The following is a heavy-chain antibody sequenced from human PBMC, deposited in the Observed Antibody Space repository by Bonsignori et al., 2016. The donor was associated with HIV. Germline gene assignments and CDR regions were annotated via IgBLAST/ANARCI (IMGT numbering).Heavy chain of an antibody. V-gene: IGHV1-18*01. CDR2: INAYNGNT. J-gene: IGHJ6*03. D-gene: IGHD3-16*01. CDR3: AENQGSGVMSWSYYYYYMDV. Sequence: WVRQAPGQGLEWMGWINAYNGNTNYAQKLQGRVTMTTDTSTSTAYMELRSLRSDDTAVYYCAENQGSGVMSWSYYYYYMDVWARDHGHRLL.